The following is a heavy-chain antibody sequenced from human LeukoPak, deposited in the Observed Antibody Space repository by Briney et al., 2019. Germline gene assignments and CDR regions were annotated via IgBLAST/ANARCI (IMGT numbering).Heavy chain of an antibody. Sequence: GGSLRLSCAASGFTFSSYGMHWVRQAPGKGLEWVSSISSSSSYIYYADSVKGRFTISRDNAKNSLYLQMNSLRAEDTAVYYCAREPPSGFGVVIMGLDYWGQGTLVTVSS. V-gene: IGHV3-21*01. D-gene: IGHD3-3*01. J-gene: IGHJ4*02. CDR1: GFTFSSYG. CDR2: ISSSSSYI. CDR3: AREPPSGFGVVIMGLDY.